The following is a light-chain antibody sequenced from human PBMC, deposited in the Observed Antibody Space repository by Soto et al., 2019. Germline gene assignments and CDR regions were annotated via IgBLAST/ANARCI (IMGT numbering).Light chain of an antibody. V-gene: IGKV3-15*01. CDR2: GAS. J-gene: IGKJ1*01. CDR3: QQYNSWLWT. Sequence: EIVLTQSPCTLSLSPGERDTLTCRASESVSSKLAWYQQKPGQAPRLLIYGASTRATGIPARFSGSGSGTEFTLIISSLQSEDSAVYYCQQYNSWLWTFGQGTKVDIK. CDR1: ESVSSK.